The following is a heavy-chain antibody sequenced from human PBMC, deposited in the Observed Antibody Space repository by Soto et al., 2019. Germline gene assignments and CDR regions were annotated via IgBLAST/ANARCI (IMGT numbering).Heavy chain of an antibody. D-gene: IGHD5-18*01. CDR2: ISGSGGST. J-gene: IGHJ4*02. CDR3: ANPGGRGGYSYGYVGY. CDR1: GFTFSSYA. Sequence: GVSLRLSCAASGFTFSSYAMSWVRQAPGKGLEWVSAISGSGGSTYYADSVKGRFTISRDNSKNTLYLQMNSLRAEDTAVYYCANPGGRGGYSYGYVGYWGQGTLVTVSS. V-gene: IGHV3-23*01.